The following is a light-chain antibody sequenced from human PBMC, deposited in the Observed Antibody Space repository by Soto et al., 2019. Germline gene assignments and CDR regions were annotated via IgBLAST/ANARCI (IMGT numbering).Light chain of an antibody. CDR3: QQYDSHPMYT. J-gene: IGKJ2*01. CDR2: KTS. V-gene: IGKV1-5*03. CDR1: QNIVNW. Sequence: DIQMTQSPSTLSASVGARVPITCRARQNIVNWLAWYQQKPGKAPNLLIYKTSTLQRGVPSRFSGSGSGTEFTPTISSLQPDDFATYYCQQYDSHPMYTFGQGTKVDIK.